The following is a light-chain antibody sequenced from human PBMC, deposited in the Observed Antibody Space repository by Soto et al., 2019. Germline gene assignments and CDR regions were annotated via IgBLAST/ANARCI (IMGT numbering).Light chain of an antibody. CDR3: QQCYSYTQT. CDR1: QGISSY. Sequence: AIQMTQSPSSLSASHAARVTITCRASQGISSYLAWYQQKPGKAPKLLIYAASSLQSGVPSRFSGSGSETDFTLTISCLQSEDFATYYCQQCYSYTQTFGQGTKVDI. J-gene: IGKJ1*01. CDR2: AAS. V-gene: IGKV1-8*01.